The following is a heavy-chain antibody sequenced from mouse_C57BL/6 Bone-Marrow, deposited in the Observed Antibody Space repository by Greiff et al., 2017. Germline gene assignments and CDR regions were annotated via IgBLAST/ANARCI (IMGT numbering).Heavy chain of an antibody. CDR3: ARGGRNWYFDV. CDR1: GYTFTSSW. Sequence: QVPLQQPGAELVMPGASVKLSCKASGYTFTSSWLHWVKQRPGQGLEWIGEIDPSDSYTNYNHKFKGKSTLTVDKSSSTAYMQLSSLTAEDSAVYYCARGGRNWYFDVWGTGTTVTVSS. V-gene: IGHV1-69*01. CDR2: IDPSDSYT. J-gene: IGHJ1*03.